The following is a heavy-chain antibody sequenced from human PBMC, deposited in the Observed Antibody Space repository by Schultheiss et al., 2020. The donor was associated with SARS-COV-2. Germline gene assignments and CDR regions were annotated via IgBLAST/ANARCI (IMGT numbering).Heavy chain of an antibody. CDR3: ARGEVGASGY. J-gene: IGHJ4*02. Sequence: SETLSLTCTVSGGSISSYYWSWIRQPPEKGLEWIGYIYYSGSTNYNPSLKSRVTISVDTSKNQFSLKLSSVTAADTAVYYCARGEVGASGYWGQGTLVTVSS. D-gene: IGHD1-26*01. CDR1: GGSISSYY. V-gene: IGHV4-59*08. CDR2: IYYSGST.